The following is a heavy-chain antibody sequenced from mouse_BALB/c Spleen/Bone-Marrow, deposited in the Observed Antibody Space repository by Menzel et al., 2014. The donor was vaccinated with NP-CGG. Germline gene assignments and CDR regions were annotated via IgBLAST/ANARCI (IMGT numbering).Heavy chain of an antibody. J-gene: IGHJ2*01. CDR1: GFTFSSYS. D-gene: IGHD2-4*01. V-gene: IGHV5-6-4*01. Sequence: EVKVVESGGGLVKPGGSLKLSCAASGFTFSSYSMSWVRQTPEKRLEWVATISSGGHYTYYPDSVKGRFTIPRDNAKNTLYLQMSSLKSEDTAMYYCSKDGGYDYSYYFDYWGQGTTLTVSS. CDR3: SKDGGYDYSYYFDY. CDR2: ISSGGHYT.